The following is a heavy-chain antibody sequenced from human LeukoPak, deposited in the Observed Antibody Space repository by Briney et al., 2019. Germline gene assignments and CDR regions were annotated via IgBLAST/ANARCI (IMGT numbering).Heavy chain of an antibody. J-gene: IGHJ4*02. V-gene: IGHV4-59*02. D-gene: IGHD3-10*01. CDR1: AASVINYY. CDR2: IYFSGST. CDR3: AMVKLGTGSIFDY. Sequence: PSQSLSLTCTVAAASVINYYWSSGRQPPREGLEWGGDIYFSGSTTYNPSPTSGVTISVDTSKNQFSLKMSPVTAADTAVYYFAMVKLGTGSIFDYWGQGTLVTVSS.